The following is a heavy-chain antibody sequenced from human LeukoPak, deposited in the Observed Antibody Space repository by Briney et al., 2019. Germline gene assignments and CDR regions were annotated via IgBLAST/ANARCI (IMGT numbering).Heavy chain of an antibody. CDR3: ARPSRYCSSTSCFDY. V-gene: IGHV1-8*03. CDR1: GYTFTSYD. CDR2: MNPNSGNT. J-gene: IGHJ4*02. D-gene: IGHD2-2*01. Sequence: ASVKVSCKASGYTFTSYDINWARQATGQGLEWMGWMNPNSGNTGYAQKFQGRVTITRNTSISTAYMELSSLRSEDTAVYYCARPSRYCSSTSCFDYWGQGTLVTVSS.